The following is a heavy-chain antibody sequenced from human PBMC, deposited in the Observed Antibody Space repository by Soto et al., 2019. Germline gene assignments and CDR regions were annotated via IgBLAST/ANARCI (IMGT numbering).Heavy chain of an antibody. CDR1: GGTFSSCS. CDR3: ARGIPYCSGGSCYPALFQH. V-gene: IGHV1-69*13. Sequence: SVRVACKAAGGTFSSCSISWVRQAPGQGLEWMGGIIPIFGTANYAQKFQGRVTITADESTSTAYMELSSLRSEDTAVYYCARGIPYCSGGSCYPALFQHWGQGTLVTVSS. D-gene: IGHD2-15*01. J-gene: IGHJ1*01. CDR2: IIPIFGTA.